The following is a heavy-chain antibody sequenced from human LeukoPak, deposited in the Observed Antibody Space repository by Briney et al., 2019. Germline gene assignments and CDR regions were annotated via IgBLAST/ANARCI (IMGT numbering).Heavy chain of an antibody. J-gene: IGHJ6*02. D-gene: IGHD5-12*01. CDR1: GFTFSSYG. Sequence: PGGSLRLSCAASGFTFSSYGMHWVRQAPGKGLEWVAVIWYDGSNKYYADSVKGRFTISRDNSKNTLYLQMNSLRAEDTAVYNCARANTYDSNYYYGMDVWGQGTTVTVSS. V-gene: IGHV3-33*01. CDR2: IWYDGSNK. CDR3: ARANTYDSNYYYGMDV.